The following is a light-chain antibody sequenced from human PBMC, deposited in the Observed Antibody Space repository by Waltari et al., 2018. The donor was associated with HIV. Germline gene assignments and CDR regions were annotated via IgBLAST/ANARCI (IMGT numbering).Light chain of an antibody. V-gene: IGKV3-20*01. CDR1: QTVTTDY. CDR2: GAW. Sequence: EVVLMQSPGTLSLSPGERATLSCTASQTVTTDYFAWYQHKSGQTPRLLIYGAWKRATDIPDRFIGSGSGTDFTLTITRLEPEDFATYYCQQYGDTSVTFGQGTKVEL. CDR3: QQYGDTSVT. J-gene: IGKJ1*01.